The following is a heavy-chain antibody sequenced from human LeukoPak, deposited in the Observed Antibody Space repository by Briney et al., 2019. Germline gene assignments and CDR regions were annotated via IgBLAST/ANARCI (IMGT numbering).Heavy chain of an antibody. CDR3: ARLKRKYDYVWGSYRQYYFDY. Sequence: SETLSLTCAVYGGSFSGYYWSWIRQPPGKGLEWIGEINHSGSTNYNPSLKSRVTISVDTSKNQFSLKLSSVTAADTAVYYCARLKRKYDYVWGSYRQYYFDYWGQGTLVTVSS. CDR2: INHSGST. J-gene: IGHJ4*02. CDR1: GGSFSGYY. D-gene: IGHD3-16*02. V-gene: IGHV4-34*01.